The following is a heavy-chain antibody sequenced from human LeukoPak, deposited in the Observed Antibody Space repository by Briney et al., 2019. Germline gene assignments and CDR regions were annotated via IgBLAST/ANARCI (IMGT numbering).Heavy chain of an antibody. J-gene: IGHJ3*01. V-gene: IGHV4-30-2*01. CDR2: IYDSGRT. Sequence: SETLSLTCTVSGASISSGDYYWTWIRQPPGKGLEWIGYIYDSGRTDFNPSLKSRVTISVDRSKDQFSLKLSSVTAADTAVYYCANADRFCSGSCHVPDAFDFWGQGTMVTVSS. CDR1: GASISSGDYY. D-gene: IGHD2-15*01. CDR3: ANADRFCSGSCHVPDAFDF.